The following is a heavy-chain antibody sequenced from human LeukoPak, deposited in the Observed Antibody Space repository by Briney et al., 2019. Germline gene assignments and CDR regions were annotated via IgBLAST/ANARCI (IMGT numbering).Heavy chain of an antibody. V-gene: IGHV3-23*01. D-gene: IGHD1-1*01. CDR1: GFPFSTYA. Sequence: GGSLRLSCAASGFPFSTYAMTWVRQAPGKGLEWVSSITGSGYNTYYPDSMRGRFTIPRDNSKNTLFLQMDSLRAEDTAIYYCAKYKPSSPFDFWGQGTLVTVSS. CDR3: AKYKPSSPFDF. CDR2: ITGSGYNT. J-gene: IGHJ4*02.